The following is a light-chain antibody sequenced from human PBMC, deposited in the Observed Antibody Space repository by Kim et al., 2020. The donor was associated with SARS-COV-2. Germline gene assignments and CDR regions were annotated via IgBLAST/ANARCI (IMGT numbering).Light chain of an antibody. V-gene: IGKV1-17*01. J-gene: IGKJ5*01. CDR2: GAS. CDR3: LQHNTYPIT. CDR1: QDIRND. Sequence: ETVGDRVTIPCRASQDIRNDLGWYQQNPGRAPKRLIYGASSLQSVVPSRFSGSGSGTEFTLTISSLQPEDFATYFCLQHNTYPITFGQGTRLEIK.